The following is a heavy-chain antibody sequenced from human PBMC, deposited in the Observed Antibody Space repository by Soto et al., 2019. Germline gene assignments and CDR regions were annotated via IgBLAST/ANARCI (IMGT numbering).Heavy chain of an antibody. CDR1: GGTFSSYA. V-gene: IGHV1-69*06. CDR3: SRDRTGTTILMWFDP. J-gene: IGHJ5*02. Sequence: SVKVSCKASGGTFSSYAISWVRQAPGQGLEWMGGIIPIFGTANYAQKFQGRVTITADKSTSTAYMELSSLRSEDTAVYYCSRDRTGTTILMWFDPWGQGTLVTVSS. CDR2: IIPIFGTA. D-gene: IGHD1-7*01.